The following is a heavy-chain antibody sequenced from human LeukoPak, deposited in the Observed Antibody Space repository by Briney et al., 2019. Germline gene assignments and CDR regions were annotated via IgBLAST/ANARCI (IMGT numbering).Heavy chain of an antibody. V-gene: IGHV1-2*02. D-gene: IGHD6-6*01. CDR1: GYTFTRYP. CDR2: INPNSGGT. CDR3: ARGGGYSSSDDAFDI. J-gene: IGHJ3*02. Sequence: GASVKVSCKASGYTFTRYPINWVRQAPGQGLEWMGWINPNSGGTNYAQKFQGRVTMTRDTSISTAYMELSRLRSDGTAVYYCARGGGYSSSDDAFDIWGQGTMVTVSS.